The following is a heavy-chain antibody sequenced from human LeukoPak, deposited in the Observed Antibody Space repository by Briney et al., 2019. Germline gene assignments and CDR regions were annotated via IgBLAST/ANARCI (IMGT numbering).Heavy chain of an antibody. CDR1: GGSFSGYY. CDR2: INHSGST. Sequence: SETLSLTCAVYGGSFSGYYWSWIRQPPGKGLEWIGEINHSGSTNYNPSLKSRVTISVDTSKNQFSLKLSSVTAADTAVYYCARRTARGSYYFDYWGQGTLVTVSS. CDR3: ARRTARGSYYFDY. J-gene: IGHJ4*02. D-gene: IGHD3-16*01. V-gene: IGHV4-34*01.